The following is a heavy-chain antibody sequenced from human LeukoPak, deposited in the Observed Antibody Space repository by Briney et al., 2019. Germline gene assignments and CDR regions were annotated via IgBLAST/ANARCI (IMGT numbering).Heavy chain of an antibody. V-gene: IGHV1-46*01. D-gene: IGHD3-22*01. CDR3: ARDDSSGYYYGTHFDY. CDR2: INPSGGST. J-gene: IGHJ4*02. Sequence: ASVKVSCKASGHTFTSYYMHWVRQAPGQGLEWRGIINPSGGSTSYAQKFQGRVTMTRDMSTSTDYMELSSLRSEDTAVYYCARDDSSGYYYGTHFDYWGQGTLVTVSS. CDR1: GHTFTSYY.